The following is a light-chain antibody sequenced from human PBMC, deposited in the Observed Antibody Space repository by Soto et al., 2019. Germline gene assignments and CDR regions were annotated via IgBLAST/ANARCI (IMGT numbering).Light chain of an antibody. CDR2: DVS. CDR3: SSYTSSSTPFL. J-gene: IGLJ1*01. V-gene: IGLV2-14*01. CDR1: SSDVGGCNY. Sequence: QSALTQPASVSGSPGQSITISCTGTSSDVGGCNYVSWYRQHPGKAPKLIIYDVSNRPSGVSVRFSGSKSGNTASLTISGLQAEDEADYYCSSYTSSSTPFLFGTGTKVTVL.